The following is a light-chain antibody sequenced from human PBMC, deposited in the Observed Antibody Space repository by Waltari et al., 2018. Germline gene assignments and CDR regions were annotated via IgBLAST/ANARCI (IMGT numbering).Light chain of an antibody. J-gene: IGKJ1*01. Sequence: VLVQSPLSLPVSLGQPASISCRSNQSLVFVDGTTYLNWLHQRPGQSPRRLIYNVSNRESGVPDRFTGSGSGTGFTLKISRVAAEDVGVYYCVQGTGWPWTFGQGTKVEIK. CDR2: NVS. CDR3: VQGTGWPWT. V-gene: IGKV2-30*01. CDR1: QSLVFVDGTTY.